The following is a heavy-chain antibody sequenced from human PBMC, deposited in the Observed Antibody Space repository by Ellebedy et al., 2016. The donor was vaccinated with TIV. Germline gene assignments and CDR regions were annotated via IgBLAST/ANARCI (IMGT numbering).Heavy chain of an antibody. CDR2: IVGSGA. CDR1: GFSFRSYA. V-gene: IGHV3-23*01. J-gene: IGHJ4*02. CDR3: ARDRTPGDGYWVFDY. Sequence: GESLKISCAASGFSFRSYAMSGVRQAPGKGLEWVSGIVGSGAQKYADSVKGRFTISRDNSKTTVDLQMNSLRAEDTAVYFCARDRTPGDGYWVFDYWGQGTLVTVSS. D-gene: IGHD5-18*01.